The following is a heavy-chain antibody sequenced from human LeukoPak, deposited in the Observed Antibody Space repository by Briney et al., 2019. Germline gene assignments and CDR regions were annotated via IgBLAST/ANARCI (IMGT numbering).Heavy chain of an antibody. D-gene: IGHD5-24*01. CDR1: GFTFSSYS. CDR3: ARDKRLESFDS. CDR2: ISSTSNYI. J-gene: IGHJ5*01. Sequence: PGGSLRLSCAASGFTFSSYSMNWVRQAPGKGLEWVSSISSTSNYIYYEDSVKGRFTISRDNTKNSLYLQMDRLTDDDTALYFCARDKRLESFDSWGRGTLVTVSS. V-gene: IGHV3-21*01.